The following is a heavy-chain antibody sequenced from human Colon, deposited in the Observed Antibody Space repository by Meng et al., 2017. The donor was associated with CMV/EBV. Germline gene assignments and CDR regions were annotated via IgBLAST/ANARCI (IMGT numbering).Heavy chain of an antibody. V-gene: IGHV3-13*01. CDR3: AKDRSPSRGYVYNHHGIDV. Sequence: GGSLRLSCAASGLIFKDYDMHWVRLVPGKGLEWVASIGTGGDTYYADSVKGRFSISRENAKGSLFLHLNGLRAEDTATYYCAKDRSPSRGYVYNHHGIDVWGQGTAVTVSS. D-gene: IGHD5-12*01. J-gene: IGHJ6*02. CDR1: GLIFKDYD. CDR2: IGTGGDT.